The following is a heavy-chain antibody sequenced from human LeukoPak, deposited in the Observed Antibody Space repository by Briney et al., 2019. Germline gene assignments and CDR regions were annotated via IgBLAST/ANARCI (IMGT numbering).Heavy chain of an antibody. CDR3: ARSYGDYWFDP. D-gene: IGHD4-17*01. V-gene: IGHV1-18*01. Sequence: ASVKVSCKASGYTFTSYGISWVRQAPGQGLEWMGWISAYNGNTNYAQKFQGRVTITADESTSTAYMELSSLRSEDTAVYYCARSYGDYWFDPWGQGTLVTVSS. CDR1: GYTFTSYG. J-gene: IGHJ5*02. CDR2: ISAYNGNT.